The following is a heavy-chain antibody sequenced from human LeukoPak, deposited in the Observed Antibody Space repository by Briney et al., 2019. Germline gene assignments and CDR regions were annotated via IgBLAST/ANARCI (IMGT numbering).Heavy chain of an antibody. J-gene: IGHJ4*02. D-gene: IGHD5-12*01. CDR3: AKEGRPNSGGGFFDY. CDR2: IKQDGSEK. V-gene: IGHV3-7*03. Sequence: PGGSLRLSCAASGFTFTRYWMTWVRQAPGKGLECVANIKQDGSEKHYVDSVKGRFTISRDNAKNSLYLQMNSLRAEDTAVYYCAKEGRPNSGGGFFDYWGQGTRVTVSS. CDR1: GFTFTRYW.